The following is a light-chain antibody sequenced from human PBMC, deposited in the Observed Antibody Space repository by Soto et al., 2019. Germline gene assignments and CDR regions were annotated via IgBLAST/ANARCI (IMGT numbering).Light chain of an antibody. CDR2: EAS. J-gene: IGKJ2*01. V-gene: IGKV3-11*01. CDR3: QQRSNWPPT. Sequence: EIVLTQSPATLSLSPGERATLACRTSQSVRSYLVWYQQKPGQAPRLLIYEASNRATGIPARFSGSGSGTDFTLTINSLEPEDFAVYSCQQRSNWPPTFGQGTKLEIK. CDR1: QSVRSY.